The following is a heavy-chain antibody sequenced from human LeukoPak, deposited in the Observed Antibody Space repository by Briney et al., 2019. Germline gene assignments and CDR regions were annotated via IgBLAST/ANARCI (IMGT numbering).Heavy chain of an antibody. V-gene: IGHV4-39*01. J-gene: IGHJ5*02. CDR3: ARPKGAGKGDWFDP. CDR1: GGSISSSSYY. D-gene: IGHD6-19*01. Sequence: PSETLSLTCTVSGGSISSSSYYWGWIRQPPGKGLEWIGSIYYSGSTYYNPSLKSRVTISVGTSKNQFSLKLSSVTAADTAVYYCARPKGAGKGDWFDPWGQGTLVTVSS. CDR2: IYYSGST.